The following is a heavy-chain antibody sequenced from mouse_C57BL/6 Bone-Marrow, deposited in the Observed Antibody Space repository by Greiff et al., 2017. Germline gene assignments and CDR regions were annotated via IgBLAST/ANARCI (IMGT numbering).Heavy chain of an antibody. CDR3: ARWAPYYSNY. CDR2: IYPRSGNT. D-gene: IGHD2-5*01. V-gene: IGHV1-81*01. Sequence: QVHVKQSGAELARPGASVKLSCKASGYTFTSYGISWVKQRTGQGLEWIGEIYPRSGNTYYNEKFKGKATLTADKSSSTANMELRSLTSEDSAVYFCARWAPYYSNYGGQGTTLTVSS. CDR1: GYTFTSYG. J-gene: IGHJ2*01.